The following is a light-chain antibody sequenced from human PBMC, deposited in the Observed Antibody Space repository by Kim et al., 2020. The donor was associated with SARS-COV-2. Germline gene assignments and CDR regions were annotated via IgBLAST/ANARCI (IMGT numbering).Light chain of an antibody. J-gene: IGLJ2*01. V-gene: IGLV3-19*01. CDR3: NSRDSSGNHLGV. CDR1: SLRSYY. CDR2: GKN. Sequence: SSELTQDPAVSVALGQTVRITCQGDSLRSYYASWYQQKPGQAPVLVIYGKNNRPSVIPDRFSGSSSGNTASLTITGAQAEDEADYYCNSRDSSGNHLGVFGGGTQLTVL.